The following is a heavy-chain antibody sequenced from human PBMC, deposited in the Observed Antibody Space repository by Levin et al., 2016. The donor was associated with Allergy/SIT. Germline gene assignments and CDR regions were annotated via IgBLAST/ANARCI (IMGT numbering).Heavy chain of an antibody. CDR3: ARERDYGDYGSGYYYGMDV. V-gene: IGHV3-48*01. J-gene: IGHJ6*02. CDR2: ISSSSSTI. CDR1: GFTFSSYS. Sequence: GESLKISCAASGFTFSSYSMNWVRQAPGKGLEWVSYISSSSSTIYYADSVKGRFTISRDNAKNSLYLQMNSLRAEDTAVYYCARERDYGDYGSGYYYGMDVWGQGTTVTVSS. D-gene: IGHD4-17*01.